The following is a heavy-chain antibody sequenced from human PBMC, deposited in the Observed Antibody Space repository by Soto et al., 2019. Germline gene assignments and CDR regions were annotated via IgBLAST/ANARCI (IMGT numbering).Heavy chain of an antibody. CDR1: GFTFTNYA. Sequence: PGESLKISCAASGFTFTNYAFCWVRQAPGKGLEYVSAISSNGFSTYYADSVRGRFTISRDNSKNTVYLQMGSLRAEDTAVYYCARGNEIAYLHFGMDVWGRGTTVTVSS. CDR3: ARGNEIAYLHFGMDV. CDR2: ISSNGFST. D-gene: IGHD2-21*01. J-gene: IGHJ6*02. V-gene: IGHV3-64*02.